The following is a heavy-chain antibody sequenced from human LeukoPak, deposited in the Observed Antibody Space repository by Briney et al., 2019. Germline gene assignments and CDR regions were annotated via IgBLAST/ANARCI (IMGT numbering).Heavy chain of an antibody. Sequence: ASVKVSCKASGYTFTDSYIHWVRQGPGQGLEWMGWINPTSGGTHLAQKFQDRVTMTRDTSISTAYMELSRLTSDDSAFYYCARGTGGAKYYYYMDVWGKGTTVTVSS. D-gene: IGHD1-26*01. J-gene: IGHJ6*03. CDR2: INPTSGGT. CDR1: GYTFTDSY. CDR3: ARGTGGAKYYYYMDV. V-gene: IGHV1-2*02.